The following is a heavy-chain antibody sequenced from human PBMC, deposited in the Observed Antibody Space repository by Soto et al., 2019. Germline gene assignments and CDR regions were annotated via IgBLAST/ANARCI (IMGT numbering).Heavy chain of an antibody. J-gene: IGHJ5*02. Sequence: QVQLVESGGGVVQPGRSLRLSCAASGFTFSYYGMNWVRQAPGKGLEWVALIWSDGSKENYADSVKGRFTISRDNSKNTVYLQMISLRVEDTGVYYWVRWGGRRTSVRFDLWGQGTLVTVSS. CDR2: IWSDGSKE. CDR3: VRWGGRRTSVRFDL. V-gene: IGHV3-33*01. CDR1: GFTFSYYG. D-gene: IGHD3-16*01.